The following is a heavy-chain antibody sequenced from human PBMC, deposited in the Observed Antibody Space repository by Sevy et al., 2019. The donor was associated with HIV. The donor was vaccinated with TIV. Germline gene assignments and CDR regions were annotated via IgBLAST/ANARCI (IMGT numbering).Heavy chain of an antibody. D-gene: IGHD3-3*01. CDR3: EQGRNNWSDGLDS. Sequence: GGSLRLSCEVSGFTFNKYVMHWVRQAPGKGLEWLSLISGSGDFKYYADSVQGRFTVSRDNSKSTLFLHISSLTVEDSAVYYVEQGRNNWSDGLDSWGQGTRVTVSS. CDR2: ISGSGDFK. CDR1: GFTFNKYV. V-gene: IGHV3-23*01. J-gene: IGHJ4*02.